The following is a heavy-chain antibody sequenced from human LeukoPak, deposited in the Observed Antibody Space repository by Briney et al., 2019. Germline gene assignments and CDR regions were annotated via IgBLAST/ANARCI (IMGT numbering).Heavy chain of an antibody. D-gene: IGHD5-18*01. CDR2: INSDGSST. J-gene: IGHJ4*02. CDR1: GFTFSSYW. V-gene: IGHV3-74*01. CDR3: ASDTVDTAVGIDY. Sequence: GGSLRLSCAASGFTFSSYWMHWVRQAPGKGLVWVSRINSDGSSTSYADSVKGRFTISRDNAKNTLYLQMNSLRAEDTAVYYCASDTVDTAVGIDYWGQGTLVTVSS.